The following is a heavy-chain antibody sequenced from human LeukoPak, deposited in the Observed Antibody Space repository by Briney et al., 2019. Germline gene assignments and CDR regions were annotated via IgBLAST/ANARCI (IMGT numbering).Heavy chain of an antibody. CDR2: ISVRGSRA. CDR1: GFTFSSNA. CDR3: TKDHDGMHA. J-gene: IGHJ6*02. V-gene: IGHV3-23*01. Sequence: GGSLRLSCAASGFTFSSNAMSWVRQAPGEGLWWVSVISVRGSRAYYADFVKGRFNVSRDNSKNKVLLQMNSLRVEDTAVYYCTKDHDGMHAWGQGTTVTVSS.